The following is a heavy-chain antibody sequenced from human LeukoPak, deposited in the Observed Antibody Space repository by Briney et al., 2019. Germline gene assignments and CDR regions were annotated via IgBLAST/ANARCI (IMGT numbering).Heavy chain of an antibody. CDR2: IYYSGST. CDR3: AKDLGGSYPHYFDY. V-gene: IGHV4-59*11. D-gene: IGHD1-26*01. CDR1: GASIFGQY. J-gene: IGHJ4*02. Sequence: SETLSLTCTVSGASIFGQYWSWIRRPPGKGLEWIGYIYYSGSTNYNPSLKSRVTISVDTSKNQFSLKLSSVTAADTAVYYCAKDLGGSYPHYFDYWGQGTLVTVSS.